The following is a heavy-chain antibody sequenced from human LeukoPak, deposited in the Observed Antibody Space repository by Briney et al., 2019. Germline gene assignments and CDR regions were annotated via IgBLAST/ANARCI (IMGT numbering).Heavy chain of an antibody. CDR1: GFTFSSYG. D-gene: IGHD3-9*01. V-gene: IGHV3-33*01. Sequence: PGRSLRLSCAASGFTFSSYGMPWVRQAPGKGLEWVAVIWYDGSNKYYADSVKGRFTISRDNSKNTLYLQMNSLRAEDTAVYYCARVRNILTGYVPFDYWGQGTLVTVSS. CDR3: ARVRNILTGYVPFDY. J-gene: IGHJ4*02. CDR2: IWYDGSNK.